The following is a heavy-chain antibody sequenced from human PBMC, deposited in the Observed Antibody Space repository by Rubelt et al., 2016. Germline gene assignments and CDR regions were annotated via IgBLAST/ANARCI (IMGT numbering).Heavy chain of an antibody. Sequence: AMSWVRQAPGKGLEWVSALSGSGDSTYYADSVKGRFTISRDNAKNSLYLQMNSLRAGDTAVYYCASGRAAHLFDYWGQGTLVTVSS. D-gene: IGHD6-6*01. CDR2: LSGSGDST. V-gene: IGHV3-23*01. CDR1: A. CDR3: ASGRAAHLFDY. J-gene: IGHJ4*02.